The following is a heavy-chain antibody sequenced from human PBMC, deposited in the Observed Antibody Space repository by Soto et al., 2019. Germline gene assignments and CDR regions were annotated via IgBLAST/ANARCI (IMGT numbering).Heavy chain of an antibody. CDR3: ARGWNCARTSCYFDY. D-gene: IGHD2-2*01. V-gene: IGHV4-30-2*01. J-gene: IGHJ4*02. CDR1: GGSISSGTYS. Sequence: SETLSITCAVSGGSISSGTYSCTWFRQPPGKGLEWIGYIYHSGSTYYNPSLKSRVTVSVDRSKDQFSLKLSSVTAADTAVYYCARGWNCARTSCYFDYWGQGILVT. CDR2: IYHSGST.